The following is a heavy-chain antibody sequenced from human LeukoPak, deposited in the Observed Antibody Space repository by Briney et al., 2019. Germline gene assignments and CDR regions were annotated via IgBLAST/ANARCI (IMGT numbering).Heavy chain of an antibody. Sequence: SETLSLTCTVSGGSISSSSYYWSWIRQPAGKGLEWIGRIYTSGSTNYNPSLKSRVTMSVDTSKNQFSLKLSSVTAADTAVYYCARDRVPAAPSDYYYYYGMDVWGQGTTVTVSS. CDR3: ARDRVPAAPSDYYYYYGMDV. J-gene: IGHJ6*02. D-gene: IGHD2-2*01. CDR1: GGSISSSSYY. V-gene: IGHV4-61*02. CDR2: IYTSGST.